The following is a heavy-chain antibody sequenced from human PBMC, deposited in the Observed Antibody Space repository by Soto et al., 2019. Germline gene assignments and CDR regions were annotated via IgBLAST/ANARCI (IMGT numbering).Heavy chain of an antibody. D-gene: IGHD2-21*01. V-gene: IGHV3-33*01. CDR2: IWYDGSNK. J-gene: IGHJ6*02. Sequence: QVQLVESGGGVVQPGRSLRLSCAASGFTFSSYGMHWVRQAPGKGLEWVAVIWYDGSNKYYADSVKGRFTISRDNSKNTLYLQMNSLRAEDTAVYYWARGVWGMDVWGQGTTVTVSS. CDR3: ARGVWGMDV. CDR1: GFTFSSYG.